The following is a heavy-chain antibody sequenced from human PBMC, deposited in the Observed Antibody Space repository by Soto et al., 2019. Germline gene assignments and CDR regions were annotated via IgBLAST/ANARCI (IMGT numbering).Heavy chain of an antibody. Sequence: ASVKVSCKASGYTFTRYDINWVRQATGQGLEWMGWMNPNSGNTGYAQKFQGRVTMTRNTSISTAYMELRSLRSEDTAVYYCARGLSGLDFWSGYYDNYYYMDVWGKGTTVTVSS. CDR1: GYTFTRYD. CDR3: ARGLSGLDFWSGYYDNYYYMDV. CDR2: MNPNSGNT. D-gene: IGHD3-3*01. J-gene: IGHJ6*03. V-gene: IGHV1-8*01.